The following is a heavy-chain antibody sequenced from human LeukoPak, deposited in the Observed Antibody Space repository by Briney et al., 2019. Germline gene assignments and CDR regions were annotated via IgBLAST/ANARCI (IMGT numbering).Heavy chain of an antibody. J-gene: IGHJ6*04. Sequence: ASVKVSCKASGYTFTSYDINWVRQATGQGLEWMGWMNPNSGNTGYAQKFQGRVTMTRNTSISTAYMELSSLRSEDTAVYYCASRLYYYDSSGLRMDVWGKGTTVTISS. CDR3: ASRLYYYDSSGLRMDV. CDR1: GYTFTSYD. V-gene: IGHV1-8*01. D-gene: IGHD3-22*01. CDR2: MNPNSGNT.